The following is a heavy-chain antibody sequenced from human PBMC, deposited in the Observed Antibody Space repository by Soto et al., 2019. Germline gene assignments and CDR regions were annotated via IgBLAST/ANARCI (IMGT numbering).Heavy chain of an antibody. CDR3: ARAKAPLYSSSCDWFDP. V-gene: IGHV4-59*08. CDR1: GGSISSYY. J-gene: IGHJ5*02. D-gene: IGHD6-13*01. Sequence: QVQLQESGPGLVKPSETLSLTCTVSGGSISSYYWSWIRQPPGKGREWIGYIYYSGSTNYNPSLKSRVTISVDTSKTQFSLKLSSATAADTTVYYCARAKAPLYSSSCDWFDPWGQGTLVTVSS. CDR2: IYYSGST.